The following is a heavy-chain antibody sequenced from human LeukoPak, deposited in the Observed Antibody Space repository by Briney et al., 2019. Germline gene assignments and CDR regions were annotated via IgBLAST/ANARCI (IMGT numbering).Heavy chain of an antibody. CDR2: FDPEDGET. CDR1: GYTLTELS. CDR3: ATTPVGATIHYFDY. J-gene: IGHJ4*02. D-gene: IGHD1-26*01. Sequence: GASVKVSCKVSGYTLTELSMHWVRQAPGKGLEWMGGFDPEDGETIYAQKFQGRVTMTEDTSTDTAHMELSSLRSEDTAVYYCATTPVGATIHYFDYWGQGTLVTVSS. V-gene: IGHV1-24*01.